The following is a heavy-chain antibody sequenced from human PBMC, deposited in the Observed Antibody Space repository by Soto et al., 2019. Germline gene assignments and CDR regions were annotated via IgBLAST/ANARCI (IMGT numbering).Heavy chain of an antibody. CDR2: IIPILGIA. CDR3: ARDVRYSSGWNQNYYYMDV. V-gene: IGHV1-69*10. Sequence: VKVSCKASGGTFSSYTISWVRQAPGQGLEWMGRIIPILGIANYAQKFQGRVTITADKSTSTAYMELSSLRSEDTAVYYCARDVRYSSGWNQNYYYMDVWGKGTTVTVSS. CDR1: GGTFSSYT. J-gene: IGHJ6*03. D-gene: IGHD6-19*01.